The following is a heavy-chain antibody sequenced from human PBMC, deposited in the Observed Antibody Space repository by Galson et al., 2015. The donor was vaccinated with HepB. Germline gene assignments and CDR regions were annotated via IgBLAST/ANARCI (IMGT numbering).Heavy chain of an antibody. CDR3: AREGAGPNYYYYYGMDV. CDR2: ISSSSSYI. CDR1: GFTFSSYS. J-gene: IGHJ6*02. D-gene: IGHD6-19*01. Sequence: TLRLSCAASGFTFSSYSMNWVRQAPGKGLEWVSSISSSSSYIYYADSVKGRFTISRDNAKNSLYLQMNSLRAEDTAVYYCAREGAGPNYYYYYGMDVWGQGTTVTVSS. V-gene: IGHV3-21*01.